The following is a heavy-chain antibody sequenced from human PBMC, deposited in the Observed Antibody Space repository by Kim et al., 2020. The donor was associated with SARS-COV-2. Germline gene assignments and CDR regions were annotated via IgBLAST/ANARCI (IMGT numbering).Heavy chain of an antibody. V-gene: IGHV1-18*01. CDR3: ARDLKTVYYDSSGYYYETDY. CDR1: GYTFTSYG. D-gene: IGHD3-22*01. Sequence: ASVKVSCKASGYTFTSYGISWVRQAPGQGLEWMGWISAYNGNTNYAQKLQGRVTMTTDTSTSTAYMELRSLRSDDTAVYYCARDLKTVYYDSSGYYYETDYWGQGTLVTVYS. CDR2: ISAYNGNT. J-gene: IGHJ4*02.